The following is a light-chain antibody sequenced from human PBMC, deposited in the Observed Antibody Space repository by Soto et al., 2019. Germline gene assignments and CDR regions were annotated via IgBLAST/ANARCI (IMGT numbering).Light chain of an antibody. CDR2: WAS. J-gene: IGKJ3*01. CDR1: QSVLYSSNNKNY. V-gene: IGKV4-1*01. Sequence: DIVMTQSPDSLAVSLGERATINCKSSQSVLYSSNNKNYLAWYQQKPGQPPKLLIYWASTRESGVPDRFSGSGSGTDFTLTISSLQAEDVAVYYCQQYSSTPFTFGPGTKVDIE. CDR3: QQYSSTPFT.